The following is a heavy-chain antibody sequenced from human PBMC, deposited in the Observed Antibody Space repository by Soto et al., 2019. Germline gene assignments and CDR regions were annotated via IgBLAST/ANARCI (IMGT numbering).Heavy chain of an antibody. D-gene: IGHD5-18*01. CDR1: GYTFTSYG. CDR2: ISAYSGNT. CDR3: ARGGGTRGYSYGGVLDYFDY. J-gene: IGHJ4*02. V-gene: IGHV1-18*01. Sequence: QVPLVQSGAEVKKPGASVKVSCKASGYTFTSYGISWVRQAPGQGLEWMGWISAYSGNTNYAQKLQGRVTMTTDTSTSTAYMELRSLRSDDTAVYYCARGGGTRGYSYGGVLDYFDYWGQGTLVTVSS.